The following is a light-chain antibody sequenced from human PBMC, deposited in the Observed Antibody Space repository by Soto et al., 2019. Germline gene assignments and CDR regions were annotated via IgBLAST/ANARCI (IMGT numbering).Light chain of an antibody. CDR1: NSDVGSYNL. V-gene: IGLV2-23*02. CDR2: EVD. Sequence: QSALTQPASVSGSPGQSITISCTGTNSDVGSYNLVSWYQQHPGKVPKLMISEVDKRPSGVSHRFSASKSGNTASLTISGLQAEDEADYYCCSYAGLGTVVVFGGGTKLTVL. CDR3: CSYAGLGTVVV. J-gene: IGLJ3*02.